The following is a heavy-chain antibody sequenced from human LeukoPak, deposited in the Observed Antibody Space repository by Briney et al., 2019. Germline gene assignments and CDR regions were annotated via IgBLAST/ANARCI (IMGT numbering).Heavy chain of an antibody. CDR3: VGTIASRGSEY. J-gene: IGHJ4*02. Sequence: QPGGSLRLSCAASGFTFTNYWMHWVRQAPGMGLVWVSRPPPDELGIIYADSVKGRFTVSRDNAKNTVYLQMNNLRVDDAAMYYCVGTIASRGSEYWGQGALVTVSS. CDR2: PPPDELGI. V-gene: IGHV3-74*01. D-gene: IGHD6-6*01. CDR1: GFTFTNYW.